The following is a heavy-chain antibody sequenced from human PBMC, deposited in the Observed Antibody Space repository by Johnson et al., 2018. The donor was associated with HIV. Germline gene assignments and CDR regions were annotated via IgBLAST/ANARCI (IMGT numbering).Heavy chain of an antibody. CDR2: IYSGGNT. CDR1: GFSISYDY. D-gene: IGHD4-17*01. V-gene: IGHV3-53*01. Sequence: VQLVESGGGSIQPGGSLRLSCAASGFSISYDYMSWVRQAPGKGLEWVSSIYSGGNTYHADSVMGRFTISRDKSENTLYLQMKSLRAEDTAVYYCASDYDDYDAFDIWGQGTLVTVSS. CDR3: ASDYDDYDAFDI. J-gene: IGHJ3*02.